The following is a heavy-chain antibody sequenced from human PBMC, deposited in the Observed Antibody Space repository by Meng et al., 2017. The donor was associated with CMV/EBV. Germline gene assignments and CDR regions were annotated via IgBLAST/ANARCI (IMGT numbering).Heavy chain of an antibody. CDR2: ISSSSSTT. Sequence: GESLKISCAASGFTFSSYSMNWVRQAPGKGLEWVSYISSSSSTTYYADSVKGRFTISRDNAKNSLYLQMNSLRAEDTAVYYCARDSRLWSNYYYYGMDVWGQGTTVTVSS. CDR3: ARDSRLWSNYYYYGMDV. D-gene: IGHD4/OR15-4a*01. J-gene: IGHJ6*02. CDR1: GFTFSSYS. V-gene: IGHV3-48*04.